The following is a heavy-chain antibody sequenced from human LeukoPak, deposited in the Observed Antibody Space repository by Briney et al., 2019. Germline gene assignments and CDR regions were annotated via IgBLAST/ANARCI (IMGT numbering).Heavy chain of an antibody. Sequence: SETLSLTCTVSGGSISSYYWSWIRQPPGKGLEWIGYIYYSGSTNYNPSLKSRVSISVDTSKNQFSLKLSSVTAADTAVYYCARTTEAHSWRTRYYDYYMDVWGKGTTVTVSS. J-gene: IGHJ6*03. CDR3: ARTTEAHSWRTRYYDYYMDV. CDR2: IYYSGST. V-gene: IGHV4-59*01. D-gene: IGHD6-13*01. CDR1: GGSISSYY.